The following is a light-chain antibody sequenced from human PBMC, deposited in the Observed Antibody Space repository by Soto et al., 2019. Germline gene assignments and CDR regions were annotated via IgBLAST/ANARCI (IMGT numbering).Light chain of an antibody. J-gene: IGKJ2*01. CDR1: QSVSSW. CDR2: KAS. V-gene: IGKV1-5*03. CDR3: QEYNSYS. Sequence: DIQMTQSPSTLSAALGDRVTITCRASQSVSSWLAWYQQKPGKAPKLLIYKASSVESGVPPRFSGSGSGTDFTITISILQPEDFATYYCQEYNSYSFGQGTKLELK.